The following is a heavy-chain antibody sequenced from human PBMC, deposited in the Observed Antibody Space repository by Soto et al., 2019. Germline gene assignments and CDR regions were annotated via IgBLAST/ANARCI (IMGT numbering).Heavy chain of an antibody. J-gene: IGHJ4*02. V-gene: IGHV4-39*01. CDR2: IYYSGST. CDR1: GGSISSSSYY. D-gene: IGHD2-15*01. Sequence: QLQLQESGPGLVKPSETLSLTCTVSGGSISSSSYYWGWIRQPPGKGLEWIGSIYYSGSTYYNPSLKSRVTISVDTSKNQFSLKLSSVTAADTAVYYCARREKSGSYFDYWGQGTLVTVSS. CDR3: ARREKSGSYFDY.